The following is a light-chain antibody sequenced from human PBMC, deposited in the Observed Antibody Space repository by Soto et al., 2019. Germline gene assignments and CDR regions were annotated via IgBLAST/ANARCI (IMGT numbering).Light chain of an antibody. J-gene: IGKJ5*01. V-gene: IGKV1-8*01. CDR2: AAS. CDR3: QQLNSYPT. CDR1: QGISSY. Sequence: AIRVTQSPSSLSASTGDRFTITCRASQGISSYLAWYQQKPGKAPKLLIYAASTLQSGVPSRLSGSGSGTDFTLTISSLQPEDFATYYCQQLNSYPTFGQGTRLEIK.